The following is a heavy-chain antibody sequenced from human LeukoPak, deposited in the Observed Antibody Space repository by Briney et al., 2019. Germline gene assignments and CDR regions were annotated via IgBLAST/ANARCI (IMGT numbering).Heavy chain of an antibody. Sequence: QPGGSLRLSCAASGFAFSNYGMHWVRQPPGMGLEWVAFVRYDASNEYYADSVKGRFTISRDNSKNTLYLQMNSLRLEDTAVYSCARESDGGHHSEGPRYWGLGTPVTVSS. CDR3: ARESDGGHHSEGPRY. CDR1: GFAFSNYG. D-gene: IGHD5-12*01. J-gene: IGHJ4*02. CDR2: VRYDASNE. V-gene: IGHV3-30*02.